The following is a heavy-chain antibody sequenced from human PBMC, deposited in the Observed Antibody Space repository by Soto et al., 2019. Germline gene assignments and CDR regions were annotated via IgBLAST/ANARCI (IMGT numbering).Heavy chain of an antibody. Sequence: SLTCTVSGGSISSYYWSWIRQPPGKGLEWIGYIYYSGSTNYNPSLKSRVTISVDTSKNQFSLKLSSVTAADTAVYYCARGRLRLNWFDPRGQGTLVTVSS. J-gene: IGHJ5*02. CDR1: GGSISSYY. CDR2: IYYSGST. V-gene: IGHV4-59*01. CDR3: ARGRLRLNWFDP. D-gene: IGHD5-12*01.